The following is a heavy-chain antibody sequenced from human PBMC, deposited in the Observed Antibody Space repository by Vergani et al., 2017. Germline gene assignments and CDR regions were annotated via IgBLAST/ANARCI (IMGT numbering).Heavy chain of an antibody. CDR3: ARGGGYCSGGSCYSPFDY. V-gene: IGHV3-11*06. CDR1: GFTFSDYY. Sequence: QVQLVESGGGVVQPGRSLRLSCAASGFTFSDYYMSWIRQAPGKGLEWVSYISSSSSYTNYADSVKGRFTISRDNAKNSLYLQMNSLRAEDTAVYYCARGGGYCSGGSCYSPFDYWGQGTLVTVSS. CDR2: ISSSSSYT. J-gene: IGHJ4*02. D-gene: IGHD2-15*01.